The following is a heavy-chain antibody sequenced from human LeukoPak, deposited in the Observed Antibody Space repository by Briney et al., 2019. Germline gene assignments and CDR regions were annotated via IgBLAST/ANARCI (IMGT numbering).Heavy chain of an antibody. D-gene: IGHD1-26*01. J-gene: IGHJ4*02. CDR2: IGGYDGST. V-gene: IGHV3-23*01. Sequence: PGGSLRLSCAASGFTFDDYGMSWVRQAPGKGLEWVSGIGGYDGSTYYADSLKGRFTISKDTSKNTLYLQMNSLTAGDTAVYYCAKDSHSGYFDYWGQGTLVTVSS. CDR3: AKDSHSGYFDY. CDR1: GFTFDDYG.